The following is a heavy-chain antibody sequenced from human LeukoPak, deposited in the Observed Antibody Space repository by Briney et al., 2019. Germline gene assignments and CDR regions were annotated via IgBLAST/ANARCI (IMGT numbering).Heavy chain of an antibody. CDR2: IYSGGST. CDR3: ARDKGKLWSNYYYYYYMDV. V-gene: IGHV3-53*01. Sequence: GGSLRLSCAASGFTVSSNYMSWVRQAPGKGLAWVSVIYSGGSTYYADSVKGRFTISRDNSKNTLYLQMNSLRAEDTAVYYCARDKGKLWSNYYYYYYMDVWGKGTTVTVSS. D-gene: IGHD5-18*01. J-gene: IGHJ6*03. CDR1: GFTVSSNY.